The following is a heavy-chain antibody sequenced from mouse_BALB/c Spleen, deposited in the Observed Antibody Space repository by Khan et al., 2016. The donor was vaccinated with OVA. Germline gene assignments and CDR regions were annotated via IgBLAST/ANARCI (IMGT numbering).Heavy chain of an antibody. J-gene: IGHJ3*01. CDR1: GYSFTSYY. CDR3: AAHDSTSWFAY. D-gene: IGHD1-1*01. CDR2: IDPFNGGS. Sequence: VQLQQSGPELMKPGASVKISCKSSGYSFTSYYIHWVKQSHGKTLEWIGYIDPFNGGSTYNQKFKGKATLTVDKSSSTAYMYLSSLTSEDSAVSYCAAHDSTSWFAYWGQGTLVTVSA. V-gene: IGHV1-31*01.